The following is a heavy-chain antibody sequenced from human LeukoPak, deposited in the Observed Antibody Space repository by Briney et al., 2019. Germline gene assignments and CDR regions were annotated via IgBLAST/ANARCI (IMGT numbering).Heavy chain of an antibody. CDR1: GFTFSSYW. J-gene: IGHJ5*02. CDR3: ARVESSGWYFDP. V-gene: IGHV3-74*01. D-gene: IGHD6-19*01. Sequence: PGGSLRLSCAASGFTFSSYWMHWVRQAPGKGLVWVSRINSDGSTTSYADSVKGRFTISRDNAKNTLYLRMSSLRAEDTAVYYCARVESSGWYFDPWGQGTLVTVSS. CDR2: INSDGSTT.